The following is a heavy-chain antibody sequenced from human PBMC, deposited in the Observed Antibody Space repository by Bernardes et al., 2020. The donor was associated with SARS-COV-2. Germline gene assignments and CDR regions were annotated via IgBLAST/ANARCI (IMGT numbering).Heavy chain of an antibody. V-gene: IGHV3-74*01. Sequence: GGSLRLSCAASGFTFSSYWMHWVRQAPGKGLVWVSRINSDGSTTSYADSVKGRFTISRDNAKNTLYLQMNSLRAEDTAVYYCARAVTYYYYYGMDVWGQGTTVTVSS. CDR2: INSDGSTT. CDR3: ARAVTYYYYYGMDV. J-gene: IGHJ6*02. CDR1: GFTFSSYW. D-gene: IGHD4-4*01.